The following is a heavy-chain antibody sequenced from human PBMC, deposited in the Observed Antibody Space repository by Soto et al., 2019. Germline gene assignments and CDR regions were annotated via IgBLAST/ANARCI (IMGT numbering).Heavy chain of an antibody. CDR3: AKGTRSITIFGVARTMPRHDAFDI. J-gene: IGHJ3*02. Sequence: PGGSLRLSCAASGFTFSSYAMSWVRQAPGKGLEWVSAISGSGGSTYYADSVKGRFTISRDNSKNTLYLQMNSLRAEDTAVYYCAKGTRSITIFGVARTMPRHDAFDIWGQGTMVTVSS. V-gene: IGHV3-23*01. CDR1: GFTFSSYA. CDR2: ISGSGGST. D-gene: IGHD3-3*01.